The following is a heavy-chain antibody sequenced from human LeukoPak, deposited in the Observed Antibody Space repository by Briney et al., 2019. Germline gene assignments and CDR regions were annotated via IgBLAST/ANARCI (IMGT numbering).Heavy chain of an antibody. V-gene: IGHV4-4*07. D-gene: IGHD3-22*01. Sequence: SETLSLTCTVSGGSISSYYWSWIRQPPGKGLGWIGRIYTSGSTNSNPSLTSRVTISVDTSPNKFSLKLSSVTAPDTPVCSCARSYYYDGSGYYSSYPGYWGQGTLVTVSS. CDR3: ARSYYYDGSGYYSSYPGY. CDR2: IYTSGST. CDR1: GGSISSYY. J-gene: IGHJ4*02.